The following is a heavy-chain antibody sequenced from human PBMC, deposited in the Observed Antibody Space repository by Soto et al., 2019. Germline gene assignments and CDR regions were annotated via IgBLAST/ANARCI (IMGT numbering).Heavy chain of an antibody. J-gene: IGHJ4*02. CDR1: GFTFSGSA. Sequence: EVQLVESGGGLVQPGGSLKLSCAASGFTFSGSAMHWVRQASGKGLEWVGRIRSKANSYATAYAASVKGRFTISRDDSKNAAYLQMSSMKTEETAVYYCTTTMVRGVPDYWGQGTLVTVSS. V-gene: IGHV3-73*01. CDR2: IRSKANSYAT. CDR3: TTTMVRGVPDY. D-gene: IGHD3-10*01.